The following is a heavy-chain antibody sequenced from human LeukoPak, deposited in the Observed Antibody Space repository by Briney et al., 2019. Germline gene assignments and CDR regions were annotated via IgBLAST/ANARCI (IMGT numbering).Heavy chain of an antibody. CDR2: IKSDGSST. J-gene: IGHJ4*02. V-gene: IGHV3-74*01. D-gene: IGHD5-18*01. CDR3: ARDYSYGLDY. CDR1: GFTVSSNY. Sequence: PGGSLRLSCAASGFTVSSNYMSWVRQAPGKGLVWVSRIKSDGSSTSYADSVKGRFTISRDNAKNTLYLQMNSLRAEDTAVYYCARDYSYGLDYWGQGTLVTVSS.